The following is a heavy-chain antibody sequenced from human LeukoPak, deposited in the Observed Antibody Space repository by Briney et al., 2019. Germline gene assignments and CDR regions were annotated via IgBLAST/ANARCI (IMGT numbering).Heavy chain of an antibody. D-gene: IGHD3-10*01. J-gene: IGHJ4*02. Sequence: SETLSLTCAASGASISSGGYSWSWIRQPPGKGLEWIGYIYHSGSTYYNPSLKSRVTISVDRSKNQFSLKLSSVTAADTAVYYCARNYGSGSYYFDYWGQGTLVTVSS. CDR3: ARNYGSGSYYFDY. CDR2: IYHSGST. CDR1: GASISSGGYS. V-gene: IGHV4-30-2*01.